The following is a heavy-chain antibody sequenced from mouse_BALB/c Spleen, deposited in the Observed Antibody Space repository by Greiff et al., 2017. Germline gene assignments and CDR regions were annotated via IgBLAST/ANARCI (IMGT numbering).Heavy chain of an antibody. V-gene: IGHV2-2*02. Sequence: VQLQESGPGLVQPSQSLSITCTVSGFSLTSYGVHWVRQSPGKGLEWLGVIWSGGSTDYNAAFISRLSISKDNSKSQVFFKMNSLQANDTAIYYCARRGEGDYGGFAYWGQGTLVTVSA. D-gene: IGHD2-4*01. CDR2: IWSGGST. J-gene: IGHJ3*01. CDR3: ARRGEGDYGGFAY. CDR1: GFSLTSYG.